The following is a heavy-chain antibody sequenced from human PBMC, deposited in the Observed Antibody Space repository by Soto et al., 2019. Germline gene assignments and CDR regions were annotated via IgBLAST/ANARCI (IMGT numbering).Heavy chain of an antibody. CDR3: AHKGPEDWPLDY. D-gene: IGHD3-9*01. J-gene: IGHJ4*02. Sequence: SGPTLVNPTQTLTLTCTFSGFSLSTSGVGVGWIRQPPGKALEWLALIYWDDSKHYSPSLRSRLTITKDTSKNQMVLTMTNMDPMDTGTYYCAHKGPEDWPLDYWGQGTLVTVSS. CDR2: IYWDDSK. CDR1: GFSLSTSGVG. V-gene: IGHV2-5*02.